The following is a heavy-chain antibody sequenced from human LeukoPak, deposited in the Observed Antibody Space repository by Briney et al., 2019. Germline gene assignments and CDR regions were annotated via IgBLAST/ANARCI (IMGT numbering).Heavy chain of an antibody. Sequence: SETLSLTCTVPGGSISGYYWTWIRQSPGKGLEWLGYIYYSGSTNYNPSLKSRVTMSVDTSKNQFSLKLSSVTAADTAVYYCARHYIASGGGDAFDIWGQGTMVTVSS. CDR2: IYYSGST. D-gene: IGHD6-13*01. CDR1: GGSISGYY. J-gene: IGHJ3*02. V-gene: IGHV4-59*08. CDR3: ARHYIASGGGDAFDI.